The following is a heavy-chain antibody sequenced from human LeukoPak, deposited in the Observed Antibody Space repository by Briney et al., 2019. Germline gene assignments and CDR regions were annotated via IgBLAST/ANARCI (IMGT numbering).Heavy chain of an antibody. D-gene: IGHD2-2*01. CDR2: ISSSGITI. V-gene: IGHV3-48*03. Sequence: PGGSLRLSCEASGFTFSSYEMNWVRQAPGKGLEWVSYISSSGITIYYADSVKGRFTISRDNANNSLYLQMNSLRAEDTAVYYCARDEVVPAATNYYYYYGMDVWGKGTTVTVSS. CDR3: ARDEVVPAATNYYYYYGMDV. J-gene: IGHJ6*04. CDR1: GFTFSSYE.